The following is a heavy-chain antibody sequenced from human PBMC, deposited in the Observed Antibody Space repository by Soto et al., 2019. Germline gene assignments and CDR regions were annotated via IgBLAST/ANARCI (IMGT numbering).Heavy chain of an antibody. J-gene: IGHJ4*02. CDR3: ATKRGYYDSGGPLDY. CDR2: INDNGGTT. CDR1: GYSFSSYA. V-gene: IGHV3-23*01. D-gene: IGHD3-22*01. Sequence: CGSLRLSCAASGYSFSSYAMSWVRQAPGKGLEWVSFINDNGGTTYYADFVKGRFTVSRDNSKNTLYLQMNSLTVEDTAVYYCATKRGYYDSGGPLDYWGQGTLVTVSS.